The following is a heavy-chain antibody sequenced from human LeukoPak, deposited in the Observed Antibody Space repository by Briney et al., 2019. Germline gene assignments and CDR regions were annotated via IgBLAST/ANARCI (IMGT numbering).Heavy chain of an antibody. CDR1: GFTLSSRC. V-gene: IGHV3-7*03. J-gene: IGHJ4*02. CDR3: ATYDSWSGYNIAY. CDR2: INRDGSEK. Sequence: GGSLRLSCVVSGFTLSSRCMMWVRQAPGEGLEWMTNINRDGSEKNYVDSVKGRFTITRDNADNSLYLQMNSLKVEDSAIYYCATYDSWSGYNIAYWGQGTLVTVSS. D-gene: IGHD3-3*01.